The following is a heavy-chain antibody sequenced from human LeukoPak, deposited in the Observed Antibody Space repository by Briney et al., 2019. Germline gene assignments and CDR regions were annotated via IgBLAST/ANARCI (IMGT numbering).Heavy chain of an antibody. D-gene: IGHD2-15*01. Sequence: SETLSLTCTVSGGSMSSYYWSWIRQPPGKGLEWIGYIYDSGSTNYNPSLKSRVTISVDTSNNQFSLKLNSVTAADTAVYYCVRKSATRRTSEFDYWGQGTPVTVSS. V-gene: IGHV4-59*08. J-gene: IGHJ4*02. CDR3: VRKSATRRTSEFDY. CDR2: IYDSGST. CDR1: GGSMSSYY.